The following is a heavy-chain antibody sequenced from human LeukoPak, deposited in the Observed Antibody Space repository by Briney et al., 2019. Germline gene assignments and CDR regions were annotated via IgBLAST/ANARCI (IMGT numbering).Heavy chain of an antibody. J-gene: IGHJ3*02. CDR1: GFTFSDYY. CDR3: ARESDIAVVTAIPIAFDI. Sequence: GSLRLSCAASGFTFSDYYMSWIRQAPGKGLEWVSYISSSGGTIYYADSVKGRFTISRDNAKNSLYLQMNSLRAEDTAVYYCARESDIAVVTAIPIAFDIWGQGTMLTVSS. D-gene: IGHD2-21*02. V-gene: IGHV3-11*01. CDR2: ISSSGGTI.